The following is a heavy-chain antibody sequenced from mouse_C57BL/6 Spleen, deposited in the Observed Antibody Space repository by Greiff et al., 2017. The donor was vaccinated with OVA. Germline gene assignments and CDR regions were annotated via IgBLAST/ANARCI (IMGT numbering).Heavy chain of an antibody. Sequence: VQLQQSGPELVKPGASVKISCKASGYSFTDYNMNWVKQSNGKSLEWIGVINPNYGTTSYNQKFKGKATLTVDQSSSTAYMQLNSLTSEDSAVYYGARKFYYGSSYYWYFDVWGTGTTGTVSS. CDR3: ARKFYYGSSYYWYFDV. D-gene: IGHD1-1*01. CDR1: GYSFTDYN. J-gene: IGHJ1*03. CDR2: INPNYGTT. V-gene: IGHV1-39*01.